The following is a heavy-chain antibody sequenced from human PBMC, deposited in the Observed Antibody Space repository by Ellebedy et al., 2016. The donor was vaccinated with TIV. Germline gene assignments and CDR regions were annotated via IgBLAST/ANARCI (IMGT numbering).Heavy chain of an antibody. CDR1: GYTFTTYA. V-gene: IGHV1-3*01. J-gene: IGHJ4*02. CDR3: ARELLWFGESFYGLDV. Sequence: AASVKVSCKASGYTFTTYAMHWVRQAHGQRLEWMGWINAGNGNTKYSQKLQGIVTMTTDTSTSTAYMELRRLRSDDTAVYYCARELLWFGESFYGLDVWGQGTLVTVSS. CDR2: INAGNGNT. D-gene: IGHD3-10*01.